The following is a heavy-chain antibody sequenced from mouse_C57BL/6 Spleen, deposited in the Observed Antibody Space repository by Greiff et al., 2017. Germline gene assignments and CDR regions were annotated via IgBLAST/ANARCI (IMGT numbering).Heavy chain of an antibody. D-gene: IGHD2-1*01. V-gene: IGHV3-6*01. J-gene: IGHJ3*01. CDR1: GYSITSGYY. CDR2: ISYDGSN. Sequence: EVQVVESGPGLVKPSQSLSLTCSVTGYSITSGYYWNWIRQFPGNKLEWMGYISYDGSNNYNPSLKNRISITRDTSKNQFFLKLNSVTTEDTATYYCAREGVDYGNPAWFAYWGQGTLVTVSA. CDR3: AREGVDYGNPAWFAY.